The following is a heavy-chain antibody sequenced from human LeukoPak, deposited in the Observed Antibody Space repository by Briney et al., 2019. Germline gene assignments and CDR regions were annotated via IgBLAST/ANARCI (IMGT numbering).Heavy chain of an antibody. Sequence: GGSLRLSCAASDFTFSTYGMSWVRQAPGKGLEWVSGINYSGSSTYYADSVKGRFTISRDNSKNTVYLQMNSLRAEDTAVYYCANGPVGAAAGTDAFDIWGQGTLVTVSS. J-gene: IGHJ3*02. D-gene: IGHD6-13*01. CDR2: INYSGSST. CDR3: ANGPVGAAAGTDAFDI. CDR1: DFTFSTYG. V-gene: IGHV3-23*01.